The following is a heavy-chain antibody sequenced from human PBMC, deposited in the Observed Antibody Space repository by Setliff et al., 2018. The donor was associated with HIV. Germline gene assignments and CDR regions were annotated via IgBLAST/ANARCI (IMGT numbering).Heavy chain of an antibody. CDR1: GFTFSSYA. CDR2: FGVSGGST. J-gene: IGHJ2*01. V-gene: IGHV3-23*01. D-gene: IGHD1-26*01. CDR3: ARDQVGGHSDL. Sequence: GGSLRLSCAASGFTFSSYAMTWVRQAPGKGLEWVSSFGVSGGSTYYADSVKGRFTISRDNSKNTLYLQMSSLRADDTAVYYCARDQVGGHSDLWGRGTLVTVSS.